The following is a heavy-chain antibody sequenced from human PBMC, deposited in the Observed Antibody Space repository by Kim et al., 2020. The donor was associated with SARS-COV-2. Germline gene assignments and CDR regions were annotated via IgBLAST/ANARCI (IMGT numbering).Heavy chain of an antibody. V-gene: IGHV3-33*01. CDR3: ARDSGSSGWTRGELCY. J-gene: IGHJ4*02. D-gene: IGHD6-19*01. Sequence: GGSLRLSCAASGFTFSSYGMHWVRQAPGKGLEWVAVIWYDGSNKYYADSVKGRFTISRDNSKNTLYLQMNSLRAEDTAVYYCARDSGSSGWTRGELCYWGQGTLVTVSS. CDR2: IWYDGSNK. CDR1: GFTFSSYG.